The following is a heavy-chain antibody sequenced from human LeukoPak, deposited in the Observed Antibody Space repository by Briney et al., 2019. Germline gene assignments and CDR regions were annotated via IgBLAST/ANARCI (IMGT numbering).Heavy chain of an antibody. Sequence: GGSLRLSCVGSGFTFSNAWMSWVRQAPGKGLEWVGRIKSKTDGGTTDYAAPVKGRFTISGDDSKNTLYLQMNSLKTEDTAVYYCTPKSGSYYYYWGQGTLVTVSS. CDR2: IKSKTDGGTT. D-gene: IGHD1-26*01. CDR1: GFTFSNAW. J-gene: IGHJ4*02. V-gene: IGHV3-15*01. CDR3: TPKSGSYYYY.